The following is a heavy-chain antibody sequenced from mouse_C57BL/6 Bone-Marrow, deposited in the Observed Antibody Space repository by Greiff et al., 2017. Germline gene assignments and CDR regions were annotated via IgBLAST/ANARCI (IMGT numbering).Heavy chain of an antibody. CDR3: ARYKGNSGFYSYYFDY. CDR1: GFTFTDYY. V-gene: IGHV7-3*01. Sequence: EVKVVESGGGLVQPGGSLSLSCAASGFTFTDYYMSWVRQPPGKALEWLGFIRNKANGYTTEYSASVKGRFTISRDNSQSILYLQMNALRAEDRATYYCARYKGNSGFYSYYFDYWGQGTTLTVSS. J-gene: IGHJ2*01. D-gene: IGHD2-1*01. CDR2: IRNKANGYTT.